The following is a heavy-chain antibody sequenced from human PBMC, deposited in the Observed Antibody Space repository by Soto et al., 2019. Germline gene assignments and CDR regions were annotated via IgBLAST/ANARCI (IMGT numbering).Heavy chain of an antibody. V-gene: IGHV5-51*01. Sequence: GESLKISCQCSGYTFSNFWIAWVRQLPGKGLEWMGIIYPGDYETRYSPSSHGKVTISADRSIGTAYLQWSSLEASDSAFYFCARSPRSSPYFDYWGQGALVTVSS. D-gene: IGHD6-13*01. CDR3: ARSPRSSPYFDY. CDR2: IYPGDYET. J-gene: IGHJ4*02. CDR1: GYTFSNFW.